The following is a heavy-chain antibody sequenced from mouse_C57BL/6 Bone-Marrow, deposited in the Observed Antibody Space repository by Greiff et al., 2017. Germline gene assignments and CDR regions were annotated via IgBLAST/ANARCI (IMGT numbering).Heavy chain of an antibody. CDR3: ARGVAFAY. J-gene: IGHJ3*01. CDR1: GYTFTSYW. Sequence: VQLQQPGAELVKPGASVKLSCKASGYTFTSYWMQWVKQRPGQGLEWIGEIDPSDSYTNYNQKFKGKATLTVDTSSSTAYMQLSSLTSEDSAVYYCARGVAFAYWGQGTLVTVSA. V-gene: IGHV1-50*01. D-gene: IGHD1-1*02. CDR2: IDPSDSYT.